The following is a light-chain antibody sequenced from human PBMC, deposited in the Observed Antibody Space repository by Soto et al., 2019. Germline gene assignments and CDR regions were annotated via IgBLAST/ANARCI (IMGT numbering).Light chain of an antibody. CDR3: QQYVTSPRT. Sequence: EIVMTQSPATLSVSPGEGATLSCRASQSVSSKLAWYQQKPGQAPRLLIYGASFRATGIPGRFSGRGSGTDFTLTISRLEPEDFAVYYCQQYVTSPRTFGQGTKVDIK. CDR2: GAS. V-gene: IGKV3-20*01. J-gene: IGKJ1*01. CDR1: QSVSSK.